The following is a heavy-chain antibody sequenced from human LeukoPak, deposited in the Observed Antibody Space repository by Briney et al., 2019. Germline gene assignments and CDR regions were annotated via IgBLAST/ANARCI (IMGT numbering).Heavy chain of an antibody. J-gene: IGHJ4*02. CDR1: GFTFSSYS. D-gene: IGHD2-15*01. CDR2: ISSGGNTI. V-gene: IGHV3-48*01. CDR3: ARASYCSGGSCYSGY. Sequence: GGSLRLSCAASGFTFSSYSMNWVRQAPGKGLEWVSYISSGGNTIYYVDSVKGRFTISRDNAKNSLHLQMNSLRAEDTAVYYCARASYCSGGSCYSGYWGQGTLVTVSS.